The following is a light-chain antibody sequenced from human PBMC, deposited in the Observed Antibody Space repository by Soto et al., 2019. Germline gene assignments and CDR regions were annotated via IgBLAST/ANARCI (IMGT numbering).Light chain of an antibody. CDR3: QQYDNLPYT. Sequence: DIQMTQSPSSLSASVGDRLTITCQASQDISNYLNWYQQKPGKAPKLLIYDASNLETGVPPRFSGSGSGTDFTFTISSLQPEDIATYYCQQYDNLPYTFGQGTKLEIK. CDR1: QDISNY. J-gene: IGKJ2*01. CDR2: DAS. V-gene: IGKV1-33*01.